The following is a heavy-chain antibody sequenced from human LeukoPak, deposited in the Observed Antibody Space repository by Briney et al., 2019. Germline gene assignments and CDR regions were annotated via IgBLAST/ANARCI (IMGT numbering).Heavy chain of an antibody. D-gene: IGHD3-22*01. CDR3: AKSSGYGLVDI. V-gene: IGHV4-39*07. CDR1: GGSISSSSYY. Sequence: SETLSLTCTVSGGSISSSSYYWGWIRQSPGKGLEWIGSIYYSGSTNYNPSLKSRVTISVDTSKNQFSLKLSSVTAADTAVYYCAKSSGYGLVDIWGQGTMVTVSS. J-gene: IGHJ3*02. CDR2: IYYSGST.